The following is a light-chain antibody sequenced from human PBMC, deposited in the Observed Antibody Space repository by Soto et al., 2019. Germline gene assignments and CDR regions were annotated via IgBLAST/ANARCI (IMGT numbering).Light chain of an antibody. CDR1: QGISSA. J-gene: IGKJ1*01. Sequence: AIQLTQSPSSLSASVGDRVIITCRASQGISSALAWYHQKPGKAPKLLIFDASTLKGEVPSRFSGSGSGTDFTLTISSLQPEDFATYYCQQFNSYPWTFGQGTKVEIK. CDR2: DAS. V-gene: IGKV1-13*02. CDR3: QQFNSYPWT.